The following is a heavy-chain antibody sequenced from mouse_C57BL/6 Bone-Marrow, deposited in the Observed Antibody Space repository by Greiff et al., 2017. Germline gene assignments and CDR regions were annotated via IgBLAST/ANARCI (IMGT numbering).Heavy chain of an antibody. J-gene: IGHJ2*01. CDR1: GYTFTDYN. D-gene: IGHD1-1*01. V-gene: IGHV1-22*01. CDR3: ARSGYYGSVDY. CDR2: INPNNGGT. Sequence: VLLQQSGPELVKPGASVKMSCKASGYTFTDYNMHWVKQSHGKSLEWIGYINPNNGGTSYNQKFKGKATLTVNKSSSTAYMELRSLTSEDSAVYYCARSGYYGSVDYWGQGTTLTVSS.